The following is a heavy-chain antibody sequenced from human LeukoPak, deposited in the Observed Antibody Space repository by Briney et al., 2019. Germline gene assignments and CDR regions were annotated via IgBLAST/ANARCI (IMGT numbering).Heavy chain of an antibody. CDR3: ARVVPAAVYYYYYYGMDV. V-gene: IGHV4-34*01. D-gene: IGHD2-2*01. Sequence: PSETLSLTCAVYGGSFSGYYWSWIRQPPGKGLEWVGEINHSGSTNYNPSLKSRVTISVDTSKNQFSLKLSSVTAADTAVYYGARVVPAAVYYYYYYGMDVWGQGTTVTVSS. J-gene: IGHJ6*02. CDR2: INHSGST. CDR1: GGSFSGYY.